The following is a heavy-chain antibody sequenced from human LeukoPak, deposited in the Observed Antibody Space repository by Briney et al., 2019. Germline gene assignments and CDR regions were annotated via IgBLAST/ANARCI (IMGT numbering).Heavy chain of an antibody. CDR1: GGTFSSYA. Sequence: SVKVPCTASGGTFSSYAISWVRQAPGQGLEWMGGIIPIFGTANYAQKFQGRVTITADESTSTAYMELSSLRSEDTAVYYCARDPLRYFEPAGYFDYWGQGTLVTVSS. V-gene: IGHV1-69*01. D-gene: IGHD3-9*01. CDR2: IIPIFGTA. J-gene: IGHJ4*02. CDR3: ARDPLRYFEPAGYFDY.